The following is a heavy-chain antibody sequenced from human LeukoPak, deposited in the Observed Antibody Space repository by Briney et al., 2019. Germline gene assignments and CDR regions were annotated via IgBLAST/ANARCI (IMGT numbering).Heavy chain of an antibody. D-gene: IGHD1-7*01. V-gene: IGHV1-18*01. CDR1: GYTFTSYG. Sequence: ASVKVSCKASGYTFTSYGISWVRQAPGQGLEWMGWISAYNGNTNYAQKLQGRVTMTTDTSTSTAYMELRSLRSDDTAVYYCARPHQLELPDAFDIWGQGTMVTVSS. J-gene: IGHJ3*02. CDR3: ARPHQLELPDAFDI. CDR2: ISAYNGNT.